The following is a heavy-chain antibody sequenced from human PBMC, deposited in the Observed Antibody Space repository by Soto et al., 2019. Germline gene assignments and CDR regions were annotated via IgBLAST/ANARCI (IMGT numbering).Heavy chain of an antibody. Sequence: SETLSLTCTVSGGSISSGGYYWSWIRQHPGKGLEWIGYIYYSGSTYYNPSLKSRVTISVDTSKNQFSLKLSSATAADTAVYYCAGGSGGGDYYGMYVWGQRTTDTGSS. D-gene: IGHD3-10*01. CDR1: GGSISSGGYY. J-gene: IGHJ6*02. V-gene: IGHV4-31*03. CDR2: IYYSGST. CDR3: AGGSGGGDYYGMYV.